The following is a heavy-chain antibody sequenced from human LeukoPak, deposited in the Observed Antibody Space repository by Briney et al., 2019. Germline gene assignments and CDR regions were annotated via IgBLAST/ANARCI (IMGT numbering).Heavy chain of an antibody. V-gene: IGHV1-24*01. CDR2: FDPEDGET. J-gene: IGHJ4*02. Sequence: ASVKVSCKVSGYTLTELSMHWVRQAPGKGLEWMGGFDPEDGETIYAQKFQGRVTMTEDTSTDTAYMELSSLRSEDTAVYYCATPTDGYSSSSEFGYWGQGTLVTVSS. CDR3: ATPTDGYSSSSEFGY. D-gene: IGHD6-6*01. CDR1: GYTLTELS.